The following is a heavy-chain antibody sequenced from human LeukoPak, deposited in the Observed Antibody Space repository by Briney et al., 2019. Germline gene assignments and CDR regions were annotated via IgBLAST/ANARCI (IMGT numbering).Heavy chain of an antibody. J-gene: IGHJ6*03. CDR1: VYTLTGYY. Sequence: ASVHVSFKASVYTLTGYYMHWLRQPPGKGRTGMAGINRNSGATKYEQEFQGRVTTLRDASISTADMELSRLRSDNTAVYYSATGLVTTFTYYYDTDVWGKGNTVTASS. V-gene: IGHV1-2*02. CDR2: INRNSGAT. CDR3: ATGLVTTFTYYYDTDV. D-gene: IGHD3-10*02.